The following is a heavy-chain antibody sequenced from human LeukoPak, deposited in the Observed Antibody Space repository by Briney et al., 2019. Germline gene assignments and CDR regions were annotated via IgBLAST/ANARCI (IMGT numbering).Heavy chain of an antibody. V-gene: IGHV4-59*08. CDR1: GGSISSYY. J-gene: IGHJ4*02. D-gene: IGHD3-3*01. CDR2: IYYSGST. CDR3: ARHEGDFSSGYIDY. Sequence: SETLSLTCTVSGGSISSYYWSWIRQPPGKGLEWIGYIYYSGSTNYNPSLKSRVTISVDTSKNQFSLKLSSVTAADTAVYYCARHEGDFSSGYIDYWGQGTLVTVSS.